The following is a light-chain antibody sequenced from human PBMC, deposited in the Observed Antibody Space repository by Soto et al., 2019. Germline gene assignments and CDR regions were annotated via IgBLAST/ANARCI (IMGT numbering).Light chain of an antibody. Sequence: QPVLTQSPSASASLGASVKLTCTLSSGHSNYAIAWHQQQSEKGPRYLMKLNSDGSHSKGDGIPDRFSGSSAGAERYLTISSLQSEEEPDSYCQPGGSGIVVLGGRTKLTVL. CDR1: SGHSNYA. CDR2: LNSDGSH. V-gene: IGLV4-69*01. CDR3: QPGGSGIVV. J-gene: IGLJ2*01.